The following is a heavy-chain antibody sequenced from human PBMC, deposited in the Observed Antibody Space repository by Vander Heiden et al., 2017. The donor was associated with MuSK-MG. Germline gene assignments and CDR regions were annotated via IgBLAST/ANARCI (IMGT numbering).Heavy chain of an antibody. V-gene: IGHV4-59*08. CDR1: GASISGFY. CDR3: ARQCSGGTCYTSFDY. D-gene: IGHD2-15*01. CDR2: IYYSGST. Sequence: QVQLQESGPGLVKPSETLYLTCPVSGASISGFYWNWIRQPPGKGLEWIGYIYYSGSTSYNPALKSRVTISVDTSKNEFSLSLTSVTAADTAVYYCARQCSGGTCYTSFDYWGQGTLVTVSS. J-gene: IGHJ4*02.